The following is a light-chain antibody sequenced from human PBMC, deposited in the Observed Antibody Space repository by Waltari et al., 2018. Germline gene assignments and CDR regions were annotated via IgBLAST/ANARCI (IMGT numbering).Light chain of an antibody. Sequence: QSVLTQPASVSGSPGQSITLSCTGTRSDIGAYNFVPWFQQLPGQAPRLLISEATKRPSGVSYRFSGSKSGNTASLSISDLQAEDEADYYCCSYVGGSRVLFGGGTKLTV. CDR2: EAT. CDR1: RSDIGAYNF. V-gene: IGLV2-23*01. J-gene: IGLJ2*01. CDR3: CSYVGGSRVL.